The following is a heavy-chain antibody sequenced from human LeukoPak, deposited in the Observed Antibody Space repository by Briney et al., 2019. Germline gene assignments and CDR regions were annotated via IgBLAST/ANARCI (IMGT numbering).Heavy chain of an antibody. CDR2: ISDDGRST. D-gene: IGHD3-10*01. CDR3: ARVMYYYASGSLVVYYFDS. CDR1: GFTFTNYV. Sequence: QSGGSLRLACAASGFTFTNYVMSWVRQAPGKGLEWVSAISDDGRSTYYADSVKGRFTISRDNAKNTLYLQMNSLRAEDTAIYYCARVMYYYASGSLVVYYFDSWGQGTLVTVSS. V-gene: IGHV3-23*01. J-gene: IGHJ4*02.